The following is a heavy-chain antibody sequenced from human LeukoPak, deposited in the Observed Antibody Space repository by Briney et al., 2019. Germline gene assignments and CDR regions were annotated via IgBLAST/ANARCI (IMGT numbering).Heavy chain of an antibody. CDR2: INPNSGGT. CDR1: GYTFTGYY. J-gene: IGHJ5*02. CDR3: AQGYCSGGSCFGGWFDP. Sequence: ASVKVSCKASGYTFTGYYMHWVRQAPGQGLEWMGRINPNSGGTNYAQKFQGRVTMTRDTSISTAYMELSRLRSDDTAVYYWAQGYCSGGSCFGGWFDPWGQGTLVTVSS. D-gene: IGHD2-15*01. V-gene: IGHV1-2*06.